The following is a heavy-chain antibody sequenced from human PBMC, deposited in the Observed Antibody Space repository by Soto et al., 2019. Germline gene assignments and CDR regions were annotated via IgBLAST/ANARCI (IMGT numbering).Heavy chain of an antibody. D-gene: IGHD5-12*01. Sequence: SETLSLTCTVSGGSISSGGYYWSWIRQHPGKGLEWLWYIYYSGSTYYNPSLKSRVTISVDTYKNQFSLKLSSVPAADTAVYDCASEHPGNGYKNEYNWFDPWGQGTLVTVYS. J-gene: IGHJ5*02. CDR3: ASEHPGNGYKNEYNWFDP. V-gene: IGHV4-31*03. CDR1: GGSISSGGYY. CDR2: IYYSGST.